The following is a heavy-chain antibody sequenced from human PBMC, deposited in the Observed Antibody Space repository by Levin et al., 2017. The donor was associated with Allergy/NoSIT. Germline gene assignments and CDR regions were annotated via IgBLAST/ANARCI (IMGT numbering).Heavy chain of an antibody. CDR1: GGSISSSSYY. J-gene: IGHJ3*02. Sequence: PSETLSLTCTVSGGSISSSSYYWGWIRQPPGKGLEWIGSIYYSGSTYYNPSLKSRVTISVDTSKNQFSLKLSSVTAADTAVYYCARLPPANINNRITMVRGDFDIWGQGTMVTVSS. CDR2: IYYSGST. V-gene: IGHV4-39*01. D-gene: IGHD3-10*01. CDR3: ARLPPANINNRITMVRGDFDI.